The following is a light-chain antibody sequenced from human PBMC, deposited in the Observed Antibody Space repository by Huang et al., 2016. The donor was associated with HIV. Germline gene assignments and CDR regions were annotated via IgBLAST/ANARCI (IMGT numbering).Light chain of an antibody. Sequence: DIQMTQSQSSLSASVGDRVTITCRASQDIDTYLNWYQQRPGKAPKLLIYNTFKLQSGVPARFNGTGSETDFALTITNVQPEDVATYFCQQSYTFTFTFGPGT. CDR1: QDIDTY. J-gene: IGKJ3*01. V-gene: IGKV1-39*01. CDR3: QQSYTFTFT. CDR2: NTF.